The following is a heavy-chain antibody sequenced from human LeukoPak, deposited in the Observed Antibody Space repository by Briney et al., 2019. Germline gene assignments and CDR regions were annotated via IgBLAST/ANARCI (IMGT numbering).Heavy chain of an antibody. Sequence: TSETLSLTRTVSGGSINNYFWSWIRQPPGKGLEWIGYIHNSGSSNYNPSLKSRPTFAVDTSEIQLSLRLNSVTAADTAVYYCASLGGYYESRNSSQLETFDIWGQGTMVTVSS. J-gene: IGHJ3*02. CDR1: GGSINNYF. D-gene: IGHD3-22*01. CDR2: IHNSGSS. V-gene: IGHV4-59*01. CDR3: ASLGGYYESRNSSQLETFDI.